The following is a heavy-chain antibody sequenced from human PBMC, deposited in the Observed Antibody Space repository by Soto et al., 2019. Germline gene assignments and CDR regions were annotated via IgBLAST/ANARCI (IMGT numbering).Heavy chain of an antibody. D-gene: IGHD3-9*01. CDR3: AREVLRYFDWSHRTNWFDP. J-gene: IGHJ5*02. CDR1: GFTFSSYA. Sequence: QVQLVESGGGVVQPGRSLRLSCAASGFTFSSYAMHWVRQAPGKGLEWVAVISYDGSNKYYADSVKGRFTISRDNSKNTLYLQMNSLRAEDTAVYYCAREVLRYFDWSHRTNWFDPWGQGTLVTVSS. V-gene: IGHV3-30-3*01. CDR2: ISYDGSNK.